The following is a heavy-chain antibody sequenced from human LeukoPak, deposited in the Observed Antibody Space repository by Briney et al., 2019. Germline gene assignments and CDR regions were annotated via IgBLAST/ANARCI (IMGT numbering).Heavy chain of an antibody. D-gene: IGHD6-19*01. Sequence: GRSLRLSCAASGFTFSSYGMHWVRQAPGKGLEWVAVIWYDGSNKYYADSVKGRFTISRDNSKNTLYLQMNSLRAEDTAVYYCARDIVIAVAGTDYYYGTDVWGQGTTVTVSS. CDR2: IWYDGSNK. CDR1: GFTFSSYG. V-gene: IGHV3-33*01. CDR3: ARDIVIAVAGTDYYYGTDV. J-gene: IGHJ6*02.